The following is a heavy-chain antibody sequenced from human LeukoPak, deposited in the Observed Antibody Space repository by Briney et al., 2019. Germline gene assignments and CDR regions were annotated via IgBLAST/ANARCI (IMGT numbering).Heavy chain of an antibody. CDR3: ARDSDDFWSGYYTPQFYY. J-gene: IGHJ4*02. V-gene: IGHV1-69*13. D-gene: IGHD3-3*01. Sequence: SVKVSCKASGGTFSSYAISWVRQAPGQGLEWMGGIVPIFGTANYAQKFQGRVTITADESTSTAYMELSSLRSEDTAVYYCARDSDDFWSGYYTPQFYYWGQGTLVTVSS. CDR2: IVPIFGTA. CDR1: GGTFSSYA.